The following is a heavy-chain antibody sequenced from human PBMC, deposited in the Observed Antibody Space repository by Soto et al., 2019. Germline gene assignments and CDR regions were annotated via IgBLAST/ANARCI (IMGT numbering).Heavy chain of an antibody. J-gene: IGHJ4*02. Sequence: QFQLVQSGAEVKKPGSSVKVSCKASGGTFNNYAISWVRQAPGQGLEWVGGIIPNVDAANYAQKFQGRVTIAADESAGTAYMELSRLRSEDTAVYYCAKVANVGVVIEYFDYWGQGSLVTVSS. V-gene: IGHV1-69*12. CDR2: IIPNVDAA. D-gene: IGHD3-3*01. CDR1: GGTFNNYA. CDR3: AKVANVGVVIEYFDY.